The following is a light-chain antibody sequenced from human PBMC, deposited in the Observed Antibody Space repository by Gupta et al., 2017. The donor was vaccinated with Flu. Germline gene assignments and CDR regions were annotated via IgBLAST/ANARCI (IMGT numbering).Light chain of an antibody. CDR2: EDG. Sequence: TATITCGGNNIGSKSVHWYQQKTGQAPKLLVYEDGDRPSGLPDRLSGSNSGNTATLTISRVEAGEEADYYCQVWDDNNDSPWVFGAGTKLTVL. CDR3: QVWDDNNDSPWV. CDR1: NIGSKS. J-gene: IGLJ3*02. V-gene: IGLV3-21*02.